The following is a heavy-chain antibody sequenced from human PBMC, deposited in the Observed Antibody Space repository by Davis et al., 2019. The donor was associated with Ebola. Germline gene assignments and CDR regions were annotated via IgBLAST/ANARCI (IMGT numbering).Heavy chain of an antibody. Sequence: ASVKVSCKASGYTFTNYGITWVRQAPGQGLEWMGWINPHNGNTNYAQNVQGRVIMTSDTATTTAYMELSSLRSEDTAVYYCAREEIVVVVAATYYYYGMDVWGQGTTVTVSS. V-gene: IGHV1-18*04. D-gene: IGHD2-15*01. CDR1: GYTFTNYG. CDR2: INPHNGNT. J-gene: IGHJ6*02. CDR3: AREEIVVVVAATYYYYGMDV.